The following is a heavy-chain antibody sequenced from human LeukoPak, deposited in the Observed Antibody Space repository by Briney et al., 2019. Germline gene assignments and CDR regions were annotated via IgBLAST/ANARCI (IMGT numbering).Heavy chain of an antibody. CDR3: ARDQLGAMDV. D-gene: IGHD1-1*01. CDR1: GGSISSSNYY. V-gene: IGHV4-39*07. J-gene: IGHJ6*03. CDR2: IYHSGST. Sequence: SETLSLTCTVSGGSISSSNYYWGWIRQPPGKGLEWIGSIYHSGSTYYNPSLKSRVTISVDTSKNQFSLKLSSVTAADTAVYYCARDQLGAMDVWGKGTTVTVSS.